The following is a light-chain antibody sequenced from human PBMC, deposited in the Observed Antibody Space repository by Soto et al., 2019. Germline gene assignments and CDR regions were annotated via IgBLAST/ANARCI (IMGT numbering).Light chain of an antibody. V-gene: IGKV3-20*01. CDR1: QSVSSTY. CDR2: GAS. Sequence: EIVLTQSPGTLSLSPGERATLSCRASQSVSSTYLAWYQQKHGQAPRLLIYGASSRETGIPDTFSGSGSGTDFTLTISRLEPEDFAVYYCQQYDSSPYTFGQGTKLEMK. CDR3: QQYDSSPYT. J-gene: IGKJ2*01.